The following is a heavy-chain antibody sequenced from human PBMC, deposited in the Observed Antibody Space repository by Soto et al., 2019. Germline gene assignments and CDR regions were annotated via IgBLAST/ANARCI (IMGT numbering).Heavy chain of an antibody. V-gene: IGHV3-23*01. Sequence: GGSLRLSCAASGFTFSSYAMSWVRQAPGKGLEWVSAISGSGGSTYYADSVKGRFTISRDNSKNTLYLQMNSLRAEDTAVYYCAKDGKYSSGWYPYYYYGMDVWGQGTTVTVSS. J-gene: IGHJ6*02. CDR1: GFTFSSYA. D-gene: IGHD6-19*01. CDR2: ISGSGGST. CDR3: AKDGKYSSGWYPYYYYGMDV.